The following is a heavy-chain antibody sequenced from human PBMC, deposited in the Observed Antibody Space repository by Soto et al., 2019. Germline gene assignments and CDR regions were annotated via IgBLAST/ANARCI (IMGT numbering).Heavy chain of an antibody. CDR2: IKQDGSEK. V-gene: IGHV3-7*01. CDR3: AVQGVTKPY. J-gene: IGHJ4*02. CDR1: GFTFSAYW. Sequence: EVQLVESGGGLVQPGGSLRLSCAASGFTFSAYWMTWVRPAPGKGLEWVASIKQDGSEKLYVDSVQGRFTISRDNAKNSLYLQMNSLRAEDTAVYYCAVQGVTKPYWGQGTLVTVSS. D-gene: IGHD4-17*01.